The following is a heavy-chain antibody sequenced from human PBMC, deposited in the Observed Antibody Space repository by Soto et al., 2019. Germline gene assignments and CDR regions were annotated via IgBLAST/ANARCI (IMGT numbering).Heavy chain of an antibody. V-gene: IGHV3-73*01. CDR1: GFTFSGSA. D-gene: IGHD3-3*01. CDR3: SRQASDFWSGKPQYYMDV. J-gene: IGHJ6*03. Sequence: EVQLVESGGGLVQPGGSLKLSYTASGFTFSGSAMHWVRQASGKGLEWVGRIRSKPNNYATAYGASVKGRFTISRDDSKNTAYLQMNSLNTEDTAVYYCSRQASDFWSGKPQYYMDVWGKGTTVTVSS. CDR2: IRSKPNNYAT.